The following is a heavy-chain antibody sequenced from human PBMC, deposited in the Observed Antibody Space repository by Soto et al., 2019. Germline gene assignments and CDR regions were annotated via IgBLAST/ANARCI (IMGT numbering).Heavy chain of an antibody. CDR3: ARGDRGAFDL. V-gene: IGHV3-74*01. CDR1: GFTFDYYW. J-gene: IGHJ3*01. Sequence: EVPLVESGGGLVQPGESLRLSCAASGFTFDYYWMHWVRQAPGKGLVWVSRIHSDGTSTTYADSVKGRFTISRDNAKTTLSLQMNSLSAEDTAVYYCARGDRGAFDLWGQGTVVTVSS. D-gene: IGHD1-26*01. CDR2: IHSDGTST.